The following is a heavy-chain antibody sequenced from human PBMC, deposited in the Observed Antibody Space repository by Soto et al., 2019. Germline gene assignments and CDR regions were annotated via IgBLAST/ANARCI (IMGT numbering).Heavy chain of an antibody. CDR1: GFTVSSNY. V-gene: IGHV3-66*01. J-gene: IGHJ1*01. D-gene: IGHD2-15*01. Sequence: EVQLVESGGGLVQPGGSLRLSCAASGFTVSSNYMSWVRQAPGKGLEWVSVIYSGGSTYYADSVKGRFTISRDNSKNTLYLQMNSLRAEDTAVYYCARDAYLVVVVAKPGYFQHWGQGTLVTVSS. CDR3: ARDAYLVVVVAKPGYFQH. CDR2: IYSGGST.